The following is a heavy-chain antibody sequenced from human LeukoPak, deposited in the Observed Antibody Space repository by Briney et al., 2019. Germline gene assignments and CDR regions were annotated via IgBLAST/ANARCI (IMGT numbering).Heavy chain of an antibody. D-gene: IGHD2-21*01. CDR3: ARVSSTSPYFYGLDV. J-gene: IGHJ6*02. Sequence: SGGSLRLSCAVSGFTVSSNYMSWVRQAPGKGLEWVSVIYSAGGTYYADSVKGRFTISRDKSKKILFLQMNSLRVEDTAVYYCARVSSTSPYFYGLDVWGQGTTVTVSS. CDR2: IYSAGGT. CDR1: GFTVSSNY. V-gene: IGHV3-53*01.